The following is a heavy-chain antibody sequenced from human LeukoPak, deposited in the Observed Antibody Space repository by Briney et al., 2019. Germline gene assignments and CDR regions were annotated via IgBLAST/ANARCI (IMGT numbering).Heavy chain of an antibody. CDR1: GYTFTGYY. J-gene: IGHJ6*03. CDR3: ARNYYDSSGYLYYYYYYMDV. D-gene: IGHD3-22*01. Sequence: ASVKVSCKASGYTFTGYYMHWVRQAPGQGLEWMGRINPNSGGTNYAQKFQGRVTMTRDTSISTAYMELSRLRSDDTAVYYCARNYYDSSGYLYYYYYYMDVRGKGTSVTVSS. V-gene: IGHV1-2*06. CDR2: INPNSGGT.